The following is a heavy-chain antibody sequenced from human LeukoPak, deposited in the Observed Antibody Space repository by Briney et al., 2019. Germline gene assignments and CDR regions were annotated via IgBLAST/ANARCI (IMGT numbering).Heavy chain of an antibody. J-gene: IGHJ1*01. D-gene: IGHD3-22*01. CDR1: GYTLTELS. Sequence: ASVKVSCKVSGYTLTELSMHWVRQAPGKGLEWMGGFDPEDGETIYAQKFQGRDTMTEDTSTDTAYMELSSLRSEDTAVYYCATALSITMIVVVPKYFQHWGQGTLVTVSS. CDR2: FDPEDGET. V-gene: IGHV1-24*01. CDR3: ATALSITMIVVVPKYFQH.